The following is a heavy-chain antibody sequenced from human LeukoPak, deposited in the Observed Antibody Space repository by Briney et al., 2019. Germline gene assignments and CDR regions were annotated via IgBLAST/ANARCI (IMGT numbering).Heavy chain of an antibody. CDR2: ISGSGGST. J-gene: IGHJ6*02. CDR1: GFTFSSYA. D-gene: IGHD3-10*01. V-gene: IGHV3-23*01. Sequence: GGSLRLSCAASGFTFSSYAMSWVRQVPGKGLEWVSAISGSGGSTHYADSVKGRFTISRDNSKNTLYLQMNSLRAEDTAVYYCAKTYYYGSGSPIGYYYYYYGMDVWGQGTTVTVSS. CDR3: AKTYYYGSGSPIGYYYYYYGMDV.